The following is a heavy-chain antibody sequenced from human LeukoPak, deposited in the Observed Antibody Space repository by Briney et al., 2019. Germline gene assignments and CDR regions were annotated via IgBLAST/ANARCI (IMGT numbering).Heavy chain of an antibody. CDR2: INHSGST. J-gene: IGHJ6*03. V-gene: IGHV4-34*01. Sequence: SETLSLTCAVYGGSFSGYYWSWIRQPPGKGLEWIGEINHSGSTNYNPSLKSRVTISVDTSKNQFSLKPSSVTAADTAVYYCARANSSGWDDYYYYMDVWGKGTTVTVSS. CDR3: ARANSSGWDDYYYYMDV. CDR1: GGSFSGYY. D-gene: IGHD6-19*01.